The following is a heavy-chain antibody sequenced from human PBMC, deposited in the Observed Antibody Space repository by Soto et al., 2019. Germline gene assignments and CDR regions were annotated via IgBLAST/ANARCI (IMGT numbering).Heavy chain of an antibody. V-gene: IGHV3-66*01. CDR2: IYSGGST. CDR3: ARDQSLVTMVRGVLNRMDAFDI. Sequence: EVQLVESGGGLVQPGGSLRLSCAASGFTVSSNYMSWVRQAPGKGLEWVSVIYSGGSTYYADSVKGRFTISRDNSKNTLYLQMNSLRAEDTAVYYCARDQSLVTMVRGVLNRMDAFDIWGQGTMVTVSS. D-gene: IGHD3-10*01. CDR1: GFTVSSNY. J-gene: IGHJ3*02.